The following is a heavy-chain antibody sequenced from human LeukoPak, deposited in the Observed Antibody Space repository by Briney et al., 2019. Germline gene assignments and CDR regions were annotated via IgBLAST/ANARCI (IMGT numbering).Heavy chain of an antibody. CDR2: IIPIFGTA. Sequence: SVKVSCKASGGTFSSYAISWVRQAPGQGLEWMGGIIPIFGTANYAQKFQGKVTITADESTSTAYMELSSLRSEDTAVYYCASCYWAGIRYYYYYYMDVWGKGTTVTISS. CDR3: ASCYWAGIRYYYYYYMDV. CDR1: GGTFSSYA. D-gene: IGHD3-10*01. J-gene: IGHJ6*03. V-gene: IGHV1-69*13.